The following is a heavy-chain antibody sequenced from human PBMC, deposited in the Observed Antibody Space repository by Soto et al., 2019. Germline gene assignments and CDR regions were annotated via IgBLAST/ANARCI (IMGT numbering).Heavy chain of an antibody. CDR3: VKAVYLLDFDY. D-gene: IGHD1-20*01. Sequence: GSLRLSCAASGFTFSSYAMTWVRQAPGKGLEWVSTISGTGGNTYYADSVKGRFTISRDNSKNTVYLQMNSLRAEDTAVYYCVKAVYLLDFDYWGQGTLVTVSS. V-gene: IGHV3-23*01. CDR2: ISGTGGNT. CDR1: GFTFSSYA. J-gene: IGHJ4*02.